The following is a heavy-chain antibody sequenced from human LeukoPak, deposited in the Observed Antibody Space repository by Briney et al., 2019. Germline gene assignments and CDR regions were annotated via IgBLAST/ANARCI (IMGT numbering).Heavy chain of an antibody. Sequence: GGSLRLSCAASGFTFSDYYMSWIRQAPGKGLEWASYISSSGSTIYYADSVKGRFTISTDNAKNSLYLQMNSLRAEDPAVYYCARGYYYYDSSGSRFPGPLDYWGQGTLVTVSS. CDR3: ARGYYYYDSSGSRFPGPLDY. CDR1: GFTFSDYY. CDR2: ISSSGSTI. V-gene: IGHV3-11*01. J-gene: IGHJ4*02. D-gene: IGHD3-22*01.